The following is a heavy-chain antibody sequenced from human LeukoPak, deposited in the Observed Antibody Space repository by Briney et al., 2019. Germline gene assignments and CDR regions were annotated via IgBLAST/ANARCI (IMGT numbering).Heavy chain of an antibody. Sequence: PGGSLRLSCAASGFTFSSHSMNWVRQAPGKGLEWVSFISSSSSYIYYADSVKGRSTISRDNAKNLLYLQMNSLRAEDTAVYYCARDQGSSSDIVDYWGQGTLVTVSS. CDR2: ISSSSSYI. CDR1: GFTFSSHS. CDR3: ARDQGSSSDIVDY. D-gene: IGHD6-6*01. V-gene: IGHV3-21*01. J-gene: IGHJ4*02.